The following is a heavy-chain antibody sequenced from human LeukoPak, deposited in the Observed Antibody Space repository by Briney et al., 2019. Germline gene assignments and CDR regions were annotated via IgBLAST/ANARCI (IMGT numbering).Heavy chain of an antibody. CDR1: GFTFSNAW. CDR2: TRNKANSYTT. V-gene: IGHV3-72*01. CDR3: ARAQGYDSSGYYSDAFDI. Sequence: GGSLRLSCAASGFTFSNAWMSWVRQAPGKGLEWVGRTRNKANSYTTEYAASVKGRFTISRDDSKNSLYLQMNSLKTEDTAVYYCARAQGYDSSGYYSDAFDIWGQGTMVTVSS. D-gene: IGHD3-22*01. J-gene: IGHJ3*02.